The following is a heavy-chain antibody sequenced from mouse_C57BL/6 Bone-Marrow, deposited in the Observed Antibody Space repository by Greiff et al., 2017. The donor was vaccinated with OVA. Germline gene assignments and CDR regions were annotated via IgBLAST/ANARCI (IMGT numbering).Heavy chain of an antibody. CDR1: GFTFSSYA. CDR3: ARDYYLDY. D-gene: IGHD2-1*01. J-gene: IGHJ2*01. Sequence: EVQLVESGGGLVKPGGSLKLSCAASGFTFSSYAMSWVRQTPEKRLEWVATISDGGSYTYYPDNVKGRFTISRDNAKNNLYLQISHLKSEDTAMYYCARDYYLDYWGQGTTLTVSS. CDR2: ISDGGSYT. V-gene: IGHV5-4*01.